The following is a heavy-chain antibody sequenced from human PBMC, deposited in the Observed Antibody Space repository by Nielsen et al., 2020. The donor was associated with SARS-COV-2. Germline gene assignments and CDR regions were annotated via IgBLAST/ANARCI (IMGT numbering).Heavy chain of an antibody. CDR3: AKEAGDSGKSRYYYDY. CDR2: ISSDGNEK. V-gene: IGHV3-30*18. CDR1: GITFSSYA. D-gene: IGHD3-10*01. J-gene: IGHJ4*02. Sequence: GESLKISCAASGITFSSYAMHWVRQTPGKGLGWVAAISSDGNEKYYPDSMEGRFIVSRDNSKNTLFLQMSSLRPEDTAVYYCAKEAGDSGKSRYYYDYWGQGTLVTVSS.